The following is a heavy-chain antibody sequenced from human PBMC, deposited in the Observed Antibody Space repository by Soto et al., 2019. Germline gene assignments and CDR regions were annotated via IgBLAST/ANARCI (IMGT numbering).Heavy chain of an antibody. V-gene: IGHV3-33*01. D-gene: IGHD2-15*01. CDR1: GFTFSSYG. Sequence: QVQLVESGGGVVQPGRSLRLSCAASGFTFSSYGMHWVRQAPGKGLEWVAVIWYDGSNKYYADSVKGRFTISRDNSKNTLYLQMNSLRAEDTAVYYCRTGAGAIGYCRGGSCDYWGQGTLVTVSS. CDR3: RTGAGAIGYCRGGSCDY. CDR2: IWYDGSNK. J-gene: IGHJ4*02.